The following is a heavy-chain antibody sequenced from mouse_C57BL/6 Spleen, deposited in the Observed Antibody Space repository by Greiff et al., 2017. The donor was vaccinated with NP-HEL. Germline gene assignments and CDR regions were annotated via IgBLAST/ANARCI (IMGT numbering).Heavy chain of an antibody. Sequence: EVQLQESGPGLVKPSQSLSLTCSVTGYSITSGYYWNWIRQFPGNKLEWMGYISYDGSNNYNPSLKNRISITRDTSKNQFFLKLNSVTTEDTATYYCANCNFDYWGQGTTLTVSS. J-gene: IGHJ2*01. CDR1: GYSITSGYY. CDR2: ISYDGSN. V-gene: IGHV3-6*01. CDR3: ANCNFDY.